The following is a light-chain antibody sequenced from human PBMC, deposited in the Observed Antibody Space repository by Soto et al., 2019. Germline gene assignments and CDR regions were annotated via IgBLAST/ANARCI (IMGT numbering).Light chain of an antibody. CDR2: KVS. CDR1: QSLVSSDGDAY. CDR3: LQYTHWPPWT. V-gene: IGKV2-30*01. J-gene: IGKJ1*01. Sequence: VVMTQSPLSLPVTLGQPASISCRSGQSLVSSDGDAYLNWFHQRPGQSPRRLIYKVSNRDTGVPDRFSGSGSGTNFTLKISRVEAEDVGFYYCLQYTHWPPWTFGQGTVVEIK.